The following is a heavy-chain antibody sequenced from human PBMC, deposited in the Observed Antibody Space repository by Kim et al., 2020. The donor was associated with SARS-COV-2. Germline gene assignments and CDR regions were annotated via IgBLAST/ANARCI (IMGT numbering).Heavy chain of an antibody. J-gene: IGHJ3*02. CDR3: ARDLAGWELPTDAFDI. CDR1: GYTFTSYY. Sequence: ASVKVSCKASGYTFTSYYMHWVRQAPGQGLEWMGIINPSGGSTSYAQKFQGRVTMTRDTSTSTVYMELSSLRSEDTAVYYCARDLAGWELPTDAFDIWGQGTMVTVSS. CDR2: INPSGGST. V-gene: IGHV1-46*01. D-gene: IGHD1-26*01.